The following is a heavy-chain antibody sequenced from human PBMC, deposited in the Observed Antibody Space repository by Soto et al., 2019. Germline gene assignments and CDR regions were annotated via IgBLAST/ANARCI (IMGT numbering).Heavy chain of an antibody. Sequence: QMQLVQSGPEVKKPGTSVKVSCKASGFTFTSSAMQWVRQARGQRLEWIGWIVVGSGNTNYAQKFQERVTITRDMXTXTXXMELSSRRSEDTAVYYCAPESGSGSYSPRIDAFDIWGQGTMVTVSS. CDR1: GFTFTSSA. J-gene: IGHJ3*02. V-gene: IGHV1-58*02. CDR2: IVVGSGNT. CDR3: APESGSGSYSPRIDAFDI. D-gene: IGHD1-26*01.